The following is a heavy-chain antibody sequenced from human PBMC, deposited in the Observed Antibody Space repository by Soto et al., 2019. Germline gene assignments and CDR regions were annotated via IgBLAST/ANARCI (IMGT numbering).Heavy chain of an antibody. V-gene: IGHV3-30*18. CDR2: ISYDGSNK. J-gene: IGHJ6*01. CDR3: VKADSSSTYNYYGIDV. Sequence: QVQLVESGGGVVQPGRSLRLSCAASGFTFSSYGMHWVRQAPGKGLEWVAVISYDGSNKYYADSVKGRFTISRDNSKNTLYLRMNRLRAEDTAVYYCVKADSSSTYNYYGIDVLGQGTPVT. D-gene: IGHD6-6*01. CDR1: GFTFSSYG.